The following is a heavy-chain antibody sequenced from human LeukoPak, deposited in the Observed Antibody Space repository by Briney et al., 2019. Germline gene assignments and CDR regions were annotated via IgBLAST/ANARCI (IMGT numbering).Heavy chain of an antibody. CDR1: GGSISSGTYY. Sequence: SQTLSLTCTVSGGSISSGTYYWSWIRQPAGKGLEWIGRISTSGSTNYNPSLKSRVSISIDTSKNQFSLKLSSVTAADTAVYYCARVGLGDILTGQIDPWGQGTLVTVSS. D-gene: IGHD3-9*01. V-gene: IGHV4-61*02. CDR2: ISTSGST. CDR3: ARVGLGDILTGQIDP. J-gene: IGHJ5*02.